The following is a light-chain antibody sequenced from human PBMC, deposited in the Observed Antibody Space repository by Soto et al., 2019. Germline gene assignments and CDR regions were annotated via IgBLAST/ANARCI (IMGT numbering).Light chain of an antibody. J-gene: IGLJ2*01. Sequence: QSVLTQPPSASGTPGQRVTISCSGSSSNIGSNYVSWYQQLPGTAPHLLIYRNNQRPSGVPDRFSGSKSGTSASLAISGLRSEDEADYYCSAWDDSLSGRVFGVGTKPTVL. CDR1: SSNIGSNY. V-gene: IGLV1-47*01. CDR2: RNN. CDR3: SAWDDSLSGRV.